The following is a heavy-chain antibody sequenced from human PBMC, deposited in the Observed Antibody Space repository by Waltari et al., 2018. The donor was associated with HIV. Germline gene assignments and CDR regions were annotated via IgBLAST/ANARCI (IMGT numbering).Heavy chain of an antibody. CDR1: GGSISSYY. CDR2: IYYSGST. D-gene: IGHD3-9*01. V-gene: IGHV4-59*01. J-gene: IGHJ4*02. Sequence: QVQLQESGPGLVKPSETLSLTCTVSGGSISSYYWSWIRQPPGKGLEWIGYIYYSGSTNYNPSLKSRVTISVDTSKNQFSLKLSSVTAADTAVYYCARGFQDYDILTGFPFDYWGQGTLVTVSS. CDR3: ARGFQDYDILTGFPFDY.